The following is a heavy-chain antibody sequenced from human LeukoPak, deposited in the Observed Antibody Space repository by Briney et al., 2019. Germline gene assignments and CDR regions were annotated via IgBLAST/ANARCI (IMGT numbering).Heavy chain of an antibody. D-gene: IGHD6-13*01. J-gene: IGHJ6*03. CDR3: AKEGGTGSWYDYYYYYYMDV. CDR1: GFTFSTYA. CDR2: ISGSGGST. V-gene: IGHV3-23*01. Sequence: GGSLRPSCAASGFTFSTYAMSWVRQAPGKGLEWVSAISGSGGSTYYADSVKGRFTISRDNSKNTLYLQMNSLRAEDTAVYYCAKEGGTGSWYDYYYYYYMDVWGKGTTVTVSS.